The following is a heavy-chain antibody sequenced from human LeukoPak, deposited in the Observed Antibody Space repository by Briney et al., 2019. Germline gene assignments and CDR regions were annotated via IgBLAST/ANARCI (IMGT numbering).Heavy chain of an antibody. CDR2: IHYSGYT. CDR1: GGSISSYY. V-gene: IGHV4-59*01. Sequence: KASETLSLTCTVSGGSISSYYWSWVRQPPGKGLEPIGYIHYSGYTNYNPSLKSRVAISVDTSKNQFSLKLSSVTAADTAVYYCAREGGGDAIDAFDIWGQGTMVTVSS. D-gene: IGHD2-21*02. CDR3: AREGGGDAIDAFDI. J-gene: IGHJ3*02.